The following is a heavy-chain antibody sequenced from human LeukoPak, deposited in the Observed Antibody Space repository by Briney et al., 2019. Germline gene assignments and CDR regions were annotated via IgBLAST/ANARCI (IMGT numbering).Heavy chain of an antibody. CDR3: AIGMPAAMV. CDR1: GFTFSSYW. V-gene: IGHV3-74*01. D-gene: IGHD2-2*01. J-gene: IGHJ4*02. CDR2: INSDGSST. Sequence: GGSLRLSCVASGFTFSSYWMHWVRQAPGKGLVWVSRINSDGSSTSCADSVKGRFTISRDNAKNTLYLQMNSLRAEDTAVYYCAIGMPAAMVWGQGTLDTVSS.